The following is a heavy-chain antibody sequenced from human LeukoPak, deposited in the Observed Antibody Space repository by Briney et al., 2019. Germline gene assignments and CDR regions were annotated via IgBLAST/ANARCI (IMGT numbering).Heavy chain of an antibody. Sequence: PSETLSLTCTVSGGSISSGGYYWSWIRQHPGKGLEWIGYIYYSGSTYYNPSLKSRVTISVDTSKKQFSLKLSSVTAADTAVYYCARDTAMVKGGAFGIWGQGTMVTVSS. CDR2: IYYSGST. CDR1: GGSISSGGYY. CDR3: ARDTAMVKGGAFGI. V-gene: IGHV4-31*03. J-gene: IGHJ3*02. D-gene: IGHD5-18*01.